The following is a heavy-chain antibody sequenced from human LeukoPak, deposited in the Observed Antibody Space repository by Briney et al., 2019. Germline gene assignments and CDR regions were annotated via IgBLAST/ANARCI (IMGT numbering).Heavy chain of an antibody. J-gene: IGHJ4*02. Sequence: PSETPSLTCAVYGGSFSGYYWSWIRQPPGKGLEWIGEINHSGSTNYNPSLKSRVTISVDTSKNQFSLKLSSVTAADTAVYYCARGSGYCSGGSCYVDYWGQGTLVTVSS. D-gene: IGHD2-15*01. CDR3: ARGSGYCSGGSCYVDY. CDR2: INHSGST. V-gene: IGHV4-34*01. CDR1: GGSFSGYY.